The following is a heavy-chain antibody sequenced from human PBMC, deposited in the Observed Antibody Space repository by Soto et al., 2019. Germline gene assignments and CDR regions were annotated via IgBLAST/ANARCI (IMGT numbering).Heavy chain of an antibody. CDR1: GYTFTSYA. CDR2: INAGNGNT. J-gene: IGHJ4*02. CDR3: ARVAYCGGDCYSALDY. V-gene: IGHV1-3*01. Sequence: GASVKVSCKASGYTFTSYAMHWVRQAPGQRLEWMGWINAGNGNTKYSQKFQGRVTITRDTSARTAYMELSSLRSEDTAVYYCARVAYCGGDCYSALDYWGQGTLVTVSS. D-gene: IGHD2-21*02.